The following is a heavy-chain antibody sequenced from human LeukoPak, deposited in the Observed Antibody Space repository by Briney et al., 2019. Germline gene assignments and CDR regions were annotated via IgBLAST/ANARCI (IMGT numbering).Heavy chain of an antibody. J-gene: IGHJ5*02. CDR1: GYSFISYY. Sequence: ASVKVSCKASGYSFISYYMHWVRQAPGQGLEWLGIINCSGGSTSYAQRFQGRITMTRDTSATTVYMDLSSLRSEDTAMYYCARGPPGRVHDSSKRGLFDPWGQGTLVIVSS. CDR3: ARGPPGRVHDSSKRGLFDP. V-gene: IGHV1-46*01. D-gene: IGHD6-13*01. CDR2: INCSGGST.